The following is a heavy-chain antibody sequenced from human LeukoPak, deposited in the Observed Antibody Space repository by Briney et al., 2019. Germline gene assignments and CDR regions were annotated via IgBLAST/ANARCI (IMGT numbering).Heavy chain of an antibody. CDR2: VNWNGDGT. CDR1: GFTFSDAW. D-gene: IGHD1-26*01. CDR3: ARLGGPDYYFYYYMDV. J-gene: IGHJ6*03. Sequence: GGSLRLSCAASGFTFSDAWMSWVRQAPGKGLEWVSGVNWNGDGTGYADSVEGRFTISRDNAKNSLYLQMNSLRVDDTALYYCARLGGPDYYFYYYMDVWGKGTTVTVSS. V-gene: IGHV3-20*04.